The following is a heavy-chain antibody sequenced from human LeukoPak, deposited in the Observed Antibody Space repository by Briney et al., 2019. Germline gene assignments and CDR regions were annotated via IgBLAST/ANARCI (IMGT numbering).Heavy chain of an antibody. D-gene: IGHD3-16*01. V-gene: IGHV3-33*08. Sequence: GGSLRLSCAASGFTFSSYGMHWVRQAPGKGLEWVAVIWYDGSNKYYADSVKGRFTISRDNAKNSLYLQMNSLRADDTAVYYCAREDVISPYYFDYWGQGTLVTVSS. J-gene: IGHJ4*02. CDR3: AREDVISPYYFDY. CDR1: GFTFSSYG. CDR2: IWYDGSNK.